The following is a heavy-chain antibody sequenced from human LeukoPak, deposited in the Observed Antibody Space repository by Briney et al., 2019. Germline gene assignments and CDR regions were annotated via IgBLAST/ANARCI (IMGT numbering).Heavy chain of an antibody. Sequence: SGGSLKLSCATSGFTFSNYGIHWVRQTPDKGLEWLAVISYDGNNQYYAASVKGRFAVSRDDSQNTAYLQMNSLRAEDTALYYCARDWTAGELALSPNHWGQGSLVTVSS. CDR1: GFTFSNYG. CDR3: ARDWTAGELALSPNH. D-gene: IGHD3-16*01. V-gene: IGHV3-30*03. CDR2: ISYDGNNQ. J-gene: IGHJ4*02.